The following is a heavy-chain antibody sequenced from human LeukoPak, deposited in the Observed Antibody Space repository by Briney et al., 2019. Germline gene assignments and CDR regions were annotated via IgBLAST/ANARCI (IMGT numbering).Heavy chain of an antibody. V-gene: IGHV1-3*03. D-gene: IGHD3-22*01. CDR2: INAGNGNT. CDR1: GYTFTSYA. CDR3: ARAPYYYDSSGFDY. J-gene: IGHJ4*02. Sequence: VASVKVSCKASGYTFTSYAMHWVRQAPGQRLEWMGWINAGNGNTKYSQEFQGRVTITRDTSASTAYMELSSLRSEDMAVYYCARAPYYYDSSGFDYWGQGTLVNVSS.